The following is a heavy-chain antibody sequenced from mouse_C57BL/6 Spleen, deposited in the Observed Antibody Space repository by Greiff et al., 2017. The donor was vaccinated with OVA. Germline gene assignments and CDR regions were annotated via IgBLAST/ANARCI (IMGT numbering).Heavy chain of an antibody. V-gene: IGHV1-39*01. CDR1: GYSFTDYN. J-gene: IGHJ3*01. CDR3: AREEFITTPPGFAY. D-gene: IGHD1-1*01. Sequence: VQLKQSGPELVKPGASVKISCKASGYSFTDYNMNWVKQSNGKSLEWIGVINPNYGTTSYNQKFKGKATLTVDQSSSTAYMQLNSLTSEDSAVYYCAREEFITTPPGFAYWGQGTLVTVSA. CDR2: INPNYGTT.